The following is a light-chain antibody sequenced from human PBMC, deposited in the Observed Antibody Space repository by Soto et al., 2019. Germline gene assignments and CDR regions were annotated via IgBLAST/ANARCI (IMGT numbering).Light chain of an antibody. CDR1: SSNIGAGYD. V-gene: IGLV1-40*01. CDR3: QSYDSSLSGWV. CDR2: GNS. Sequence: QSVLTQPPSVSGAPGRRVTFSCTGSSSNIGAGYDVHGYQQLPGTAPKLLIHGNSNRPSGVPDRFSGSKSGTSASLAITGLQAEDEADYYCQSYDSSLSGWVFGGGTKVTVL. J-gene: IGLJ3*02.